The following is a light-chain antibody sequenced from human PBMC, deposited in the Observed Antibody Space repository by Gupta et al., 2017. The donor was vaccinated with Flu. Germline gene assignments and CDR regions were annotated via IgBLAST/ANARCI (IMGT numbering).Light chain of an antibody. CDR1: SGSIASNY. CDR2: DDN. Sequence: NFMLTQPHSVSESPGKTVTISCTRSSGSIASNYVQWYQQRPGSSPTTGIYDDNQRPSGIPGRFSCSIDSSSNTASLTMSGLETEDEADYYCQSYDSSSRVAFGGGTKLTVL. V-gene: IGLV6-57*01. CDR3: QSYDSSSRVA. J-gene: IGLJ2*01.